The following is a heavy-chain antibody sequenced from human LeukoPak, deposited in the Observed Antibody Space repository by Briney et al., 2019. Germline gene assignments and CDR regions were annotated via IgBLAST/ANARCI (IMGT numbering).Heavy chain of an antibody. V-gene: IGHV4-59*08. J-gene: IGHJ4*02. CDR3: AGRPRAPPDSSGYLNSYFDY. CDR1: GGSISSYY. CDR2: IYYSGST. Sequence: SETLSLTCTVSGGSISSYYWSWIRQPPGKGLEWIGYIYYSGSTYYNPSLKSRVTISVDTSKNQFSLKLSSVTAADTAVYYCAGRPRAPPDSSGYLNSYFDYWGQGTLVTVSS. D-gene: IGHD3-22*01.